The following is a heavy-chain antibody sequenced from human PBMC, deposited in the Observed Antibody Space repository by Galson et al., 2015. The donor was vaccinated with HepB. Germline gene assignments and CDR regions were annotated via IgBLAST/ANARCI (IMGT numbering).Heavy chain of an antibody. CDR3: AKEIQLWPLPDY. V-gene: IGHV3-23*01. D-gene: IGHD5-18*01. CDR1: GFTFSSYA. CDR2: ISGSGGST. Sequence: SLRLSCAASGFTFSSYAMSWVRQAPGKGLEWVSAISGSGGSTYYADSVKGRFTISRDNSKNTLHLQMNSLRAEDTAVYYCAKEIQLWPLPDYWGQGTLVTVSS. J-gene: IGHJ4*02.